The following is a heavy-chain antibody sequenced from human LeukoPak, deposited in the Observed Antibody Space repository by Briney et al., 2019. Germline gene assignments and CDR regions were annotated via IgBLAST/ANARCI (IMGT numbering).Heavy chain of an antibody. CDR3: ARHRVGSGDTYYDFWSGYSGFDP. CDR1: GYSISSGYY. V-gene: IGHV4-38-2*01. CDR2: IYHSGST. D-gene: IGHD3-3*01. Sequence: SETLSLTCAVSGYSISSGYYWGWIRQAPGKGLEWIGSIYHSGSTYYNPSLKSRVTISVDTSKNQFSLKLSSVTAADTAVYYCARHRVGSGDTYYDFWSGYSGFDPWGQGTLVTVSS. J-gene: IGHJ5*02.